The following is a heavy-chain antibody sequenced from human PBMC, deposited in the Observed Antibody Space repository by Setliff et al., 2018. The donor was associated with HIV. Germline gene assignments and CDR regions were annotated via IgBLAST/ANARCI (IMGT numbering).Heavy chain of an antibody. Sequence: GESLKISCKGSGYSFSSYWIAWVRQMPGKGLEWMGIIYPGDSDTRYSPAFQGQVTISADKSISTAYLQWSSLKASDTAMYYCARRKLATGYDAFGIWGQGTMVTVSS. CDR3: ARRKLATGYDAFGI. CDR1: GYSFSSYW. D-gene: IGHD3-9*01. V-gene: IGHV5-51*01. CDR2: IYPGDSDT. J-gene: IGHJ3*02.